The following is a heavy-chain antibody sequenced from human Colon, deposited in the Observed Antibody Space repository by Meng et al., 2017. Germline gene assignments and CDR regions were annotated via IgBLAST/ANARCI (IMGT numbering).Heavy chain of an antibody. Sequence: QVPLKASGPGLVRPSETLSLPCTVSGASVSSDSHYWSWIRQSPGKGLEWIGYIYYTGNTNYNPSLASRVSMSLDTSKNHFSLHLTSVTAADTAIYYCARVNGDFDEAWFDPWGQGTLVTVSS. CDR1: GASVSSDSHY. V-gene: IGHV4-61*03. CDR3: ARVNGDFDEAWFDP. J-gene: IGHJ5*02. D-gene: IGHD4-17*01. CDR2: IYYTGNT.